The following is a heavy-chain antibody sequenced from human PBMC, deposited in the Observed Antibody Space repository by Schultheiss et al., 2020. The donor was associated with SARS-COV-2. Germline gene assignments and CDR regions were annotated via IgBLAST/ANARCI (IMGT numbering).Heavy chain of an antibody. CDR3: ATDPSECVVVPAAMTYFDY. Sequence: SETLSLTCTVSGFSISSSSYYWGWIRQPQGKGLEWIGSIYYSGSTYYNPSLKSRVTISVDTSKNLFILKLSSVTAADTVVYYCATDPSECVVVPAAMTYFDYWGQGTLVTVSS. J-gene: IGHJ4*02. V-gene: IGHV4-39*06. CDR2: IYYSGST. CDR1: GFSISSSSYY. D-gene: IGHD2-2*01.